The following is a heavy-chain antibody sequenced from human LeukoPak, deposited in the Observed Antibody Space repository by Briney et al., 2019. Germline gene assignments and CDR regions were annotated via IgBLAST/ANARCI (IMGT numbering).Heavy chain of an antibody. CDR1: GGSISTYY. Sequence: MASETLSLTCTVSGGSISTYYWSWIRQPPGKALEWIGYIFYSGNTNYNPSLKSRVSISVDTSKNQFSLKLSSVTAADTAVYYCARDTYYYDNGGFDDGFDVWSLGTMVTVSS. CDR3: ARDTYYYDNGGFDDGFDV. D-gene: IGHD3-22*01. CDR2: IFYSGNT. V-gene: IGHV4-59*01. J-gene: IGHJ3*01.